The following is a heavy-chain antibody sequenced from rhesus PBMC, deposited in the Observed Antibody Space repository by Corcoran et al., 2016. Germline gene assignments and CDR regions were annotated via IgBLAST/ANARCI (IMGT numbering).Heavy chain of an antibody. CDR1: GGSISSGYD. CDR2: IYGSSGST. J-gene: IGHJ4*01. V-gene: IGHV4-76*01. CDR3: ARRRIYFDY. Sequence: QVQLQESGPGLVKPSETLSLTCAVSGGSISSGYDWSWIRQPPGKGLEWIGYIYGSSGSTNYNPSLKNRVTISKDASKNPFSLQLSSVTAADTAVYYCARRRIYFDYWGQGVLVTVSS. D-gene: IGHD3-9*01.